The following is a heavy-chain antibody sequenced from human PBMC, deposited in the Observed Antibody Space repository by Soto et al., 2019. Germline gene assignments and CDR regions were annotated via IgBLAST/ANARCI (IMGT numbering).Heavy chain of an antibody. CDR1: GGSISSGGYS. J-gene: IGHJ4*02. CDR3: ARAYGDYVFDY. D-gene: IGHD4-17*01. Sequence: SETLSLTCAVSGGSISSGGYSWSWIRQPPGKGLEWIGYMYYSGSTNYNPSLKSRVTISVDTSKNQFSLKLSSVTAADTAVYYCARAYGDYVFDYWGQGTLVTSPQ. V-gene: IGHV4-61*08. CDR2: MYYSGST.